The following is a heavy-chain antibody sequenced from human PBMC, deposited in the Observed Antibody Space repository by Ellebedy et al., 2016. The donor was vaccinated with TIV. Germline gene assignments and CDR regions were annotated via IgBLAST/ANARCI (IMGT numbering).Heavy chain of an antibody. CDR2: ISGSGGST. Sequence: GESLKISXAASGFTFSSYAMSWVRQAPGKGLEWVSAISGSGGSTYYADSVKGRFTISRDNSKNTLYLQMNSLRAEDTAVYYCAKGSPDVGNSDYWGQGTLVTVSS. CDR1: GFTFSSYA. CDR3: AKGSPDVGNSDY. J-gene: IGHJ4*02. V-gene: IGHV3-23*01. D-gene: IGHD1-14*01.